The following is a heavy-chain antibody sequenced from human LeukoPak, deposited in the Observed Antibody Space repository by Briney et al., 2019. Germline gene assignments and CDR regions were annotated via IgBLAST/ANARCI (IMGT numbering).Heavy chain of an antibody. Sequence: SETLSLTCAVSGYSISSGRYWGWIRQPPGKGLEWIGSVFHSGSTYYNPSLRSRVTISVDTSKNQFSLNLRSVTAADTAVYYCARSLSTAGIDYWGQGTLVTVSS. CDR2: VFHSGST. D-gene: IGHD2-2*01. V-gene: IGHV4-38-2*01. CDR1: GYSISSGRY. J-gene: IGHJ4*02. CDR3: ARSLSTAGIDY.